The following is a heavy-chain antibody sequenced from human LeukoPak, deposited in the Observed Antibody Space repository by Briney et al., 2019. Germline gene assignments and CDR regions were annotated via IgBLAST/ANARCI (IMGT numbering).Heavy chain of an antibody. CDR2: ISWNSGSI. Sequence: GGSLRLSCAASGFTFDDYAMHWVRQAPGRGLEWVSGISWNSGSIVYADSVKGRFTISRDNAKNSLYLQMKSLRAEDTALYYCAKDSYYYGSGSSDYWGQGTLVTVSS. D-gene: IGHD3-10*01. CDR1: GFTFDDYA. V-gene: IGHV3-9*01. J-gene: IGHJ4*02. CDR3: AKDSYYYGSGSSDY.